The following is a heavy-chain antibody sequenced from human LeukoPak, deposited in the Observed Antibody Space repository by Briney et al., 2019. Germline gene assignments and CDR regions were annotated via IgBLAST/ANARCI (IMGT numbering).Heavy chain of an antibody. D-gene: IGHD3-16*01. CDR1: GFSFTDYP. J-gene: IGHJ5*02. Sequence: GGSLRLSCATSGFSFTDYPMNWVRQTPGKGLEWVSGISGSGATTYYADSVKGRFTISRDNSKNTLYLQMNSLRAEDTAVYYCAKSSVGGYVNWFDPWGQGTLVTVSS. V-gene: IGHV3-23*01. CDR2: ISGSGATT. CDR3: AKSSVGGYVNWFDP.